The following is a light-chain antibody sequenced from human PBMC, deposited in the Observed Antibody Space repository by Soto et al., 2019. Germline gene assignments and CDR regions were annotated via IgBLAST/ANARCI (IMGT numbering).Light chain of an antibody. Sequence: EIVLTQSPGTLSLSPGERATLSCRASQSVSSSYLAWYQQKPGQAPRLLIYGASSRATGIPDRFSGSGSGTDFTLTIRRTEPEDFAVYYCQQYDSSPKKLGQGTKVDIK. CDR3: QQYDSSPKK. V-gene: IGKV3-20*01. J-gene: IGKJ1*01. CDR1: QSVSSSY. CDR2: GAS.